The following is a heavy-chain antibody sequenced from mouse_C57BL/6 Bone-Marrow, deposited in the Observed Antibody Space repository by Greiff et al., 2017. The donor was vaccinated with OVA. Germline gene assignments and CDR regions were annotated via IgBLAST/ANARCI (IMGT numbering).Heavy chain of an antibody. V-gene: IGHV5-4*01. D-gene: IGHD2-1*01. Sequence: EVMLVESGGGLVKPGGSLKLSCAASGFTFSSYAMSWVRQTPEKRLEWVATISDGGSYTYYPDNVKGRFTISRDNAKNNLYLQMSHLKSEDTAMYYCARDLWYSYFDYWGQGTTLTVSS. CDR3: ARDLWYSYFDY. CDR1: GFTFSSYA. J-gene: IGHJ2*01. CDR2: ISDGGSYT.